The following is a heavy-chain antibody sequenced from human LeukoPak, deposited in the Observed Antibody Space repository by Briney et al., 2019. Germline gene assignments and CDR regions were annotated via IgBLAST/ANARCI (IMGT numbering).Heavy chain of an antibody. J-gene: IGHJ5*02. D-gene: IGHD2-15*01. V-gene: IGHV1-8*03. Sequence: ASVKVSCKASGYTFTSYDINWVRQATGQGLEWMGWMNPNSGNTGYAQKFQGRVTITRNTSISTAYMELSSLRSEDTAVYYCARTDCSGGRCYRNWFDPWGQGTLVTVSS. CDR3: ARTDCSGGRCYRNWFDP. CDR1: GYTFTSYD. CDR2: MNPNSGNT.